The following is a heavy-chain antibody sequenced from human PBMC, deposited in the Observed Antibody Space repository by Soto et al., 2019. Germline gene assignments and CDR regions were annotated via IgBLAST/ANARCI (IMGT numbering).Heavy chain of an antibody. J-gene: IGHJ6*03. CDR1: GGTFSSYT. D-gene: IGHD5-12*01. CDR3: ARDRTQQILSGYDLDIVTGDLYYYYYMDV. CDR2: IIPILGIA. Sequence: SVKVSCKASGGTFSSYTISWVRQAPGQGLEWMGRIIPILGIANYAQKFQGRVTITADKSTSTAYMELSSLRSEDTAVYYCARDRTQQILSGYDLDIVTGDLYYYYYMDVWGKGTTVTVSS. V-gene: IGHV1-69*04.